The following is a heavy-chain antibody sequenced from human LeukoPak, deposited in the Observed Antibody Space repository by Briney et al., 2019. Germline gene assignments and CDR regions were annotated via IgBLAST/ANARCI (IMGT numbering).Heavy chain of an antibody. CDR2: MNPNSGST. J-gene: IGHJ6*02. V-gene: IGHV1-8*01. D-gene: IGHD2-2*02. Sequence: ASVKVSCKASGYTFTNYDFNWMRQATGQGLEWMGWMNPNSGSTGYAQKFQGRVTMTRDTSISTAYMELSSLTSEDTAVYYCARGGYCSSTSCYTYYYYYGMDVWGQGTTVTVSS. CDR3: ARGGYCSSTSCYTYYYYYGMDV. CDR1: GYTFTNYD.